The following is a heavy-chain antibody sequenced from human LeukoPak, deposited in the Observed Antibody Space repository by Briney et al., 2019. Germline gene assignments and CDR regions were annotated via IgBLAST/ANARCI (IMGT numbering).Heavy chain of an antibody. CDR1: GGSISSGSYY. Sequence: SETLSLTCTVSGGSISSGSYYWSWIRQPAGKGLEWIGRIYTGGSTNYNPSLKSRVTISVDTSKNQFSLKLSSVTAADTAVYYCAGLDYYDSSSTYWGQGTLVTVSS. V-gene: IGHV4-61*02. CDR2: IYTGGST. J-gene: IGHJ4*02. CDR3: AGLDYYDSSSTY. D-gene: IGHD3-22*01.